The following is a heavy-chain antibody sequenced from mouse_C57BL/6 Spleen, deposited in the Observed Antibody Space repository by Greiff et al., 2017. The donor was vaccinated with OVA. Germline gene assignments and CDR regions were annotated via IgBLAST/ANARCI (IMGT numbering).Heavy chain of an antibody. CDR2: INPGSGGT. CDR1: GYAFTNYL. Sequence: QVQLQQPGAELVRPGTSVKVSCKASGYAFTNYLIEWVKQRPGQGLEWIGVINPGSGGTNYNEKFKGKATLTADKSSSTAYMQLSSLTSEDSAVYFCARRGGHLDYWGQGTTLTVSS. CDR3: ARRGGHLDY. V-gene: IGHV1-54*01. J-gene: IGHJ2*01. D-gene: IGHD3-1*01.